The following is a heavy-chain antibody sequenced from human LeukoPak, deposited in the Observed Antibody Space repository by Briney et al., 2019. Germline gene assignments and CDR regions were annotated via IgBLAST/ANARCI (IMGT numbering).Heavy chain of an antibody. J-gene: IGHJ4*02. V-gene: IGHV4-39*01. D-gene: IGHD2-15*01. Sequence: PSETLSLTCTVSGGSISSSGYFWGWVRQPPGKGLEWIGSIYYSGGTYYNPSLKSRVTISVDASKNQFSLKLSSVTAADTAVYYCARSGGGYCSGGICAKGFDCWGQGTLVTVSS. CDR2: IYYSGGT. CDR3: ARSGGGYCSGGICAKGFDC. CDR1: GGSISSSGYF.